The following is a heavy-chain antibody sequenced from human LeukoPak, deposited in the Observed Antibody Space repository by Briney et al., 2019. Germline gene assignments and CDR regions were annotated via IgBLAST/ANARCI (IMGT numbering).Heavy chain of an antibody. Sequence: PGGSLRLSCAASGFTFSSYAMSWVRQAPGKGLEWVSYISSSGSYIYYADSVKGRFTISRDNAKNSLYPQMNSLRAEDTAVYYCARELLWFGERTGAFDIWGQGTMVTVSS. CDR3: ARELLWFGERTGAFDI. CDR1: GFTFSSYA. V-gene: IGHV3-21*05. CDR2: ISSSGSYI. J-gene: IGHJ3*02. D-gene: IGHD3-10*01.